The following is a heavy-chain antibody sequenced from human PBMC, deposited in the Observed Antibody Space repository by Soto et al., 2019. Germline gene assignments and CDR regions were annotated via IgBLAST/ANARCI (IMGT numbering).Heavy chain of an antibody. D-gene: IGHD3-16*01. Sequence: EVQLLESGGGLVQPGGSLRLSCAASGFTFSSYAMSWVRQAPGKGLEWVSAISGSGGSTYYADSVKGRFTISRDNSKNTLYLKRNSLSAEDTAAYYCAKAAGAIGGAKIDYGGKGTLVPVSS. V-gene: IGHV3-23*01. CDR2: ISGSGGST. CDR1: GFTFSSYA. CDR3: AKAAGAIGGAKIDY. J-gene: IGHJ4*02.